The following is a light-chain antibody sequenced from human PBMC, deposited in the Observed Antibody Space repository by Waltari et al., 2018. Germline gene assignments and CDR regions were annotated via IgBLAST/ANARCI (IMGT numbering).Light chain of an antibody. V-gene: IGKV4-1*01. CDR2: WAS. CDR3: QQYYSSPFN. Sequence: DIVMTQSPDSLAVSLGERPTINCKSSQSVLSSSNNKNYLAWYQQKPGQPPKLLIYWASTRESGVPDRFSGSGSGTDFTLTINSLQAEDVAIYYCQQYYSSPFNFGQGTKLEI. CDR1: QSVLSSSNNKNY. J-gene: IGKJ2*01.